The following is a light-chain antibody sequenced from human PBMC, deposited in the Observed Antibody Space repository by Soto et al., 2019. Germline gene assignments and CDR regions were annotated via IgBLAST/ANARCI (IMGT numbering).Light chain of an antibody. CDR3: LQYSSHSWT. V-gene: IGKV1-5*01. CDR2: DAS. Sequence: IQMTQSPSTLSASVGDRVTITCRASQSISGWLAWYQQKPGKAPELLIFDASSLKSGVPSRFSGSGSGTEFTLTISRLQPDDVATYYCLQYSSHSWTFGQGTKVDIK. J-gene: IGKJ1*01. CDR1: QSISGW.